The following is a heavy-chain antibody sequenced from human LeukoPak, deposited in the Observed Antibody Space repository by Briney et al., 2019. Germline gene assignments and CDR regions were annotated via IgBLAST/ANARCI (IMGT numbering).Heavy chain of an antibody. J-gene: IGHJ4*02. CDR2: INSDGSST. D-gene: IGHD4-11*01. V-gene: IGHV3-74*01. CDR3: ARGYDYTGY. Sequence: GGSLRLSCAASGFTFSSYWMHWVRHAPGKGLVWVSRINSDGSSTIYADSVKGRFAISRDNAKNTLYLQMNSLRAEDTAVYYCARGYDYTGYWGQGTLVTVSS. CDR1: GFTFSSYW.